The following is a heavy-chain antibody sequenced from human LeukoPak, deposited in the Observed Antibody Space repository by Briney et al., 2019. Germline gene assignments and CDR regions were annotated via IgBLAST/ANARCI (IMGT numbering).Heavy chain of an antibody. CDR2: IYHSGST. J-gene: IGHJ4*02. D-gene: IGHD1-26*01. CDR1: GYSISSGYY. V-gene: IGHV4-38-2*02. CDR3: ARVEGGGRYYGFDY. Sequence: SETLSLTCTVSGYSISSGYYWGWIRQPPGKGLEWIGSIYHSGSTYYNPSLKSRVTISVDTSKNQFSLRLRSVTAADTAVYYCARVEGGGRYYGFDYWGQGTLVTVSS.